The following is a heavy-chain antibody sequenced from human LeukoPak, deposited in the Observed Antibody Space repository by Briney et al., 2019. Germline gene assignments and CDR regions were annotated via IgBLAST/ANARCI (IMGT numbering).Heavy chain of an antibody. D-gene: IGHD3-10*01. V-gene: IGHV1-69-2*01. CDR2: VDPEDGET. CDR1: GYTFTDYY. CDR3: ATDSRFGELFYY. Sequence: ASVKVSXKVSGYTFTDYYMHWVQQAPGKGLEWMGLVDPEDGETIYAEKFQGRVTITADTSTDTAYMELSSLRSEDTAVYYCATDSRFGELFYYWGPGTLVTVSS. J-gene: IGHJ4*02.